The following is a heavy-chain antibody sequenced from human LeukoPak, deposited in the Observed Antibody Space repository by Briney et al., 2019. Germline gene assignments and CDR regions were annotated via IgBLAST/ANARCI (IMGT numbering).Heavy chain of an antibody. D-gene: IGHD3-10*01. V-gene: IGHV4-31*03. CDR2: IYYSGST. CDR1: GGSISSGGYY. Sequence: SETLSLTCTVSGGSISSGGYYWSWIRQHPGKGLEWIGYIYYSGSTYYNPSLKSRVTISVDTSKNQFSLKLSSVTAADTAVYYCAEMVRGDYFDYWGQGTLVNVSS. CDR3: AEMVRGDYFDY. J-gene: IGHJ4*02.